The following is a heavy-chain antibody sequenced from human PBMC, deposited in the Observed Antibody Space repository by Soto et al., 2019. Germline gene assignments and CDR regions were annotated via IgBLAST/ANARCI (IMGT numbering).Heavy chain of an antibody. D-gene: IGHD3-10*01. CDR1: GFTSSSYA. V-gene: IGHV3-30-3*01. CDR3: ARADGSGSYYRLSYYYYYGMDV. Sequence: QVQLVESGGGVVQPGRSLRLSCAASGFTSSSYAMHWVRQAPGKGLEWVAVISYDGSNKYYADSVKGRFTISRDNSKNTLYLQMNSLRAEDTAVYYCARADGSGSYYRLSYYYYYGMDVWGQGTTVTVSS. J-gene: IGHJ6*02. CDR2: ISYDGSNK.